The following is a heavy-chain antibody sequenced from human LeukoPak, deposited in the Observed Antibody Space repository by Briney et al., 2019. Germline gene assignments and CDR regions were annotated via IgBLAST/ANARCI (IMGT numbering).Heavy chain of an antibody. D-gene: IGHD6-19*01. CDR2: ISSSDSTI. V-gene: IGHV3-48*03. J-gene: IGHJ4*02. CDR1: GFTFRSHE. CDR3: ARYSRYSSGRWVY. Sequence: GGSLRLSCAASGFTFRSHEMNWVRQAPGEGLEWVSYISSSDSTIYYADSVKGRFTISRDNAKNSLYLQMNSLRAEDTAVYYCARYSRYSSGRWVYWGQGTLVTVSS.